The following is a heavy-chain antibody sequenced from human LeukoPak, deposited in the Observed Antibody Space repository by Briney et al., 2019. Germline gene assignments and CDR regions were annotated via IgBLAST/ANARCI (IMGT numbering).Heavy chain of an antibody. CDR3: ARGYYYGMDV. J-gene: IGHJ6*02. V-gene: IGHV4-34*01. CDR2: INHSGST. Sequence: SETLSLTCAVYGGSFSGYYWSWIRQPPGKGLEWIGEINHSGSTNYNLSLKSRVTISVDTSKNQFSLKLSSVTAADTAVYYCARGYYYGMDVWGQGTTVTVSS. CDR1: GGSFSGYY.